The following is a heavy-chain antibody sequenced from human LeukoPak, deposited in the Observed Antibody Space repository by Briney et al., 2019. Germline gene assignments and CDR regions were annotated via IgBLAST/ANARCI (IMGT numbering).Heavy chain of an antibody. CDR1: GGSISSYY. D-gene: IGHD3-16*01. Sequence: SETLSLTCTVSGGSISSYYWSWIRQPPGKGLEWIGYIYYSGSTNYNPSLKSRVTISVDTSKNHFSLKLSSATAADTAVYYCASRAGDLSYYYYYMDVWGKGTTVTVSS. CDR2: IYYSGST. V-gene: IGHV4-59*08. CDR3: ASRAGDLSYYYYYMDV. J-gene: IGHJ6*03.